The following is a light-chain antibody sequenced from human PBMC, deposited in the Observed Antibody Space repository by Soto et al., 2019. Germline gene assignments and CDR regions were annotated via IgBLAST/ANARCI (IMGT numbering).Light chain of an antibody. Sequence: EIVMTQSPATLSVSPGERVTRSCRASQSVSSNLAWYQQKPGQAPRLLIYGASTRATGIPARFSGSGSGTEFTLTISSLQSEDFAVYYCQQYNNWPPYTFGQGIKLEIK. CDR3: QQYNNWPPYT. V-gene: IGKV3-15*01. CDR1: QSVSSN. CDR2: GAS. J-gene: IGKJ2*01.